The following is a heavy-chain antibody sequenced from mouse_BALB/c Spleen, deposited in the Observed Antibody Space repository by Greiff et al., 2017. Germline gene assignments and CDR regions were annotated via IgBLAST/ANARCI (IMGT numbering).Heavy chain of an antibody. CDR3: ARGGNYYAMDY. D-gene: IGHD2-1*01. Sequence: VLLQQSGAELARPGASVKMSCKASGYTFTSYTMHWVKQRPGQGLEWIGYINPSSGYTNYNQKFKDKATLTADKSSSTAYMQLSSLTSEDSAVYYCARGGNYYAMDYWGQGTSVTVSS. V-gene: IGHV1-4*01. CDR2: INPSSGYT. CDR1: GYTFTSYT. J-gene: IGHJ4*01.